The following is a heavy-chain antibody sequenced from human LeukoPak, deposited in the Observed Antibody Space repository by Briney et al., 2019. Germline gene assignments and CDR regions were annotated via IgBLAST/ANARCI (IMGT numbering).Heavy chain of an antibody. J-gene: IGHJ4*02. Sequence: PGGSLRLSCAASGFTFDDYAMHWVRQAPGKGLEWVSLISWDGGSTYYADSVRGRFTISRDNAKNSLFLQMNSLRPEDTALYYCVPQGVSNLDFWGQGTLVTVSS. CDR1: GFTFDDYA. CDR3: VPQGVSNLDF. CDR2: ISWDGGST. V-gene: IGHV3-43D*03. D-gene: IGHD2-21*01.